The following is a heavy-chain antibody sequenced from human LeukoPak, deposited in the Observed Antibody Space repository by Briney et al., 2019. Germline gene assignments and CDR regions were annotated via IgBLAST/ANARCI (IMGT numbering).Heavy chain of an antibody. CDR3: AEEVTIPAAGSKDYYYYGLDV. CDR2: ISSGGSDK. J-gene: IGHJ6*02. Sequence: GGSLRLSCAASGFTFSTYAVHWVRQAPGKGLEWVAVISSGGSDKYHAGSVKGRFTISRDNSKNTLYLQVDSLRAEDTAVYYCAEEVTIPAAGSKDYYYYGLDVWGQGTTVTVSS. V-gene: IGHV3-30*18. D-gene: IGHD6-13*01. CDR1: GFTFSTYA.